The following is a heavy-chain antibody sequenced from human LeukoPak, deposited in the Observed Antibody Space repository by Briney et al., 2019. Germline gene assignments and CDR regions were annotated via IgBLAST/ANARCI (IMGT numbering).Heavy chain of an antibody. CDR2: ISGSGGST. V-gene: IGHV3-23*01. Sequence: GGSLRLSCAASGFTFSSHAMSWVRQAPGKGLEWVSAISGSGGSTYYADSVKGRFTISRDNSKNTLYLQMNSLRAEDTAVYYCAKVASSGYYYPLDYWGQGTLVTVSS. J-gene: IGHJ4*02. CDR3: AKVASSGYYYPLDY. D-gene: IGHD3-22*01. CDR1: GFTFSSHA.